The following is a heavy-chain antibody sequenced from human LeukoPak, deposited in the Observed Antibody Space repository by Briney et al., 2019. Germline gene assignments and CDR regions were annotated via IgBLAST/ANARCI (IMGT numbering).Heavy chain of an antibody. D-gene: IGHD3-22*01. CDR1: GGFNTHYY. J-gene: IGHJ4*02. CDR3: ARGQWLPVFDF. Sequence: SETLSLTCTVSGGFNTHYYWSWIRQPPGKGLEWIGYFYHSASTNYNPSLKSRVTISVDTSKNHFSLKLSSVTAADTAVYYCARGQWLPVFDFWGQGTLVTVSS. V-gene: IGHV4-59*01. CDR2: FYHSAST.